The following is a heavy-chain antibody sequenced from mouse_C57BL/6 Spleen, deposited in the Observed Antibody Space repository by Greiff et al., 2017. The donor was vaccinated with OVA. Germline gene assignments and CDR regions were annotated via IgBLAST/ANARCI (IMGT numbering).Heavy chain of an antibody. V-gene: IGHV1-64*01. CDR3: ASRGNWAGYYAMDY. CDR2: IHPNSGST. J-gene: IGHJ4*01. CDR1: GYTFTSYW. D-gene: IGHD4-1*02. Sequence: QVQLQQPGAELVKPGASVKLSCKASGYTFTSYWMHWVKQRPGQGLEWIGMIHPNSGSTNYNEKFKSKATLTVDKSSSTAYMQLSSLTSEDSAVYYCASRGNWAGYYAMDYWGQGTSVTVSS.